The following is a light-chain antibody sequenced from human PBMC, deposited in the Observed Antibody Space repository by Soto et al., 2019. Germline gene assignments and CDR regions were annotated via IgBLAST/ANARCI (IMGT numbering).Light chain of an antibody. CDR1: QGISTW. V-gene: IGKV1-12*02. CDR3: QQSYNTPSIT. Sequence: DIPMTKSPSSVSASVGDRVTITFRASQGISTWLAWYQQKPGKAPRLLIYVASSLQSGVPSRFSGSGSGTDFTLTISSLQSEDFAIYYCQQSYNTPSITFGQGTKLEIK. CDR2: VAS. J-gene: IGKJ5*01.